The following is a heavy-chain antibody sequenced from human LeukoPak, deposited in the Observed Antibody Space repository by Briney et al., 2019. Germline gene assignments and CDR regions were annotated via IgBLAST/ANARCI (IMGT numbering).Heavy chain of an antibody. CDR2: ISSSSIYI. D-gene: IGHD6-13*01. Sequence: GSLRLSCAASGFTFSSYSMNWVRQAPGKGLEWVSSISSSSIYIFYADSVKGRFTISRDNAKNSLYLQMNSLRAEDTAVYYCARAIAAAPGYMDVWGKGTTVTISS. CDR3: ARAIAAAPGYMDV. J-gene: IGHJ6*03. V-gene: IGHV3-21*01. CDR1: GFTFSSYS.